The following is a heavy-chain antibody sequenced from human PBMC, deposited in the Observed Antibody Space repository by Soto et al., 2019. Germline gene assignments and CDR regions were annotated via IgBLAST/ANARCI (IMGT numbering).Heavy chain of an antibody. V-gene: IGHV4-39*01. CDR3: ARHGMYSGNDYGAGEWYFYL. CDR1: GGSISSSSYY. J-gene: IGHJ2*01. Sequence: QLQLQESGTGLVKPSETLSLTCTVSGGSISSSSYYWGWFRQPPGKGLEWIVSIYYSGNTYYNPSLKRRITVSVDTSKNRFSVKLSSVTAGNTALDYCARHGMYSGNDYGAGEWYFYLWGSGTLVTVSS. D-gene: IGHD5-12*01. CDR2: IYYSGNT.